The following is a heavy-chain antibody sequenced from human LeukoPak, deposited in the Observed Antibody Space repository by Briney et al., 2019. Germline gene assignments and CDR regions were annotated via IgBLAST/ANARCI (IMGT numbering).Heavy chain of an antibody. D-gene: IGHD3-3*01. J-gene: IGHJ5*02. Sequence: GESPKISCKGSGYSFTSYWIGWVRQMPGKGLEWMGIIYPGDSDTRYSPSFQGQVTISADKSISTAYLQWSSLKASDTAMYYCARVRLRFLEWFPFDPWGQGTLVTVSS. CDR2: IYPGDSDT. CDR1: GYSFTSYW. V-gene: IGHV5-51*01. CDR3: ARVRLRFLEWFPFDP.